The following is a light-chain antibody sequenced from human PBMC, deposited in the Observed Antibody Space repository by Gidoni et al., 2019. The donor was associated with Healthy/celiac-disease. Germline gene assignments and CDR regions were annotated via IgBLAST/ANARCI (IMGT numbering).Light chain of an antibody. Sequence: DIVMPQSPDSLAVSLGERATINCKSSQSVLYSSNHKNYLAWYQQKPGQPPKLLIYWASTRESGVPDRFSGSGSGTDFTLTISSLQAEDVAVYYCQQYYSTPRTFGQGTKVEIK. CDR2: WAS. CDR3: QQYYSTPRT. J-gene: IGKJ1*01. CDR1: QSVLYSSNHKNY. V-gene: IGKV4-1*01.